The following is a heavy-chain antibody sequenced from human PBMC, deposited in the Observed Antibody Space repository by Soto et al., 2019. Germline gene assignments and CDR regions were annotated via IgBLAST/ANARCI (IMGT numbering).Heavy chain of an antibody. Sequence: QVQLVESGGGVVQPGRSLRLSCAASGFTFSSYAMHWVRQAPGKGLEWVAVISYDGSNKYYADSVKGRFTISRDNSKNTLYLQRNSRRAEDTAVYYCAREGGYGHYYYGMDVWGQGTTVTVSS. V-gene: IGHV3-30-3*01. CDR1: GFTFSSYA. CDR3: AREGGYGHYYYGMDV. D-gene: IGHD5-18*01. J-gene: IGHJ6*02. CDR2: ISYDGSNK.